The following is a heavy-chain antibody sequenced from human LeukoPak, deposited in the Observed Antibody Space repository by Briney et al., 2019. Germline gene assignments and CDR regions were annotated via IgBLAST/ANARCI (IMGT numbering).Heavy chain of an antibody. CDR3: AKEPWSFDY. V-gene: IGHV3-23*01. D-gene: IGHD2-8*02. CDR2: ISSSSSYI. Sequence: GGSLRLSCAASGFTFSTYAMSWVRQAPGKGLEWVSSISSSSSYIYYADSVKGRFTISRDNSKNTLYLQMNSLRAEDTAVYYCAKEPWSFDYWGQGTLVTVSS. J-gene: IGHJ4*02. CDR1: GFTFSTYA.